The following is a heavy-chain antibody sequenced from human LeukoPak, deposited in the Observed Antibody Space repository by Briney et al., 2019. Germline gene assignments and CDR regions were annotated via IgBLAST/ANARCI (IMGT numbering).Heavy chain of an antibody. CDR2: INHSGST. V-gene: IGHV4-34*01. Sequence: SETLSLTCAVYGGSFSGYYWSWIRQPPGKGLEWIGEINHSGSTNYNPSLKSRVTISVDTSKNQFSLKLSSVTAADTAVYYCAGGRPGWNPPSWFDPWGQGTLVTVSS. CDR1: GGSFSGYY. D-gene: IGHD1-1*01. J-gene: IGHJ5*02. CDR3: AGGRPGWNPPSWFDP.